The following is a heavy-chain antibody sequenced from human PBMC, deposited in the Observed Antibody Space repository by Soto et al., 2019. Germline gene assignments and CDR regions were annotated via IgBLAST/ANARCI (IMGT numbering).Heavy chain of an antibody. Sequence: GGSLRLSCVTSGFTFSNYGMHWARQAPGKGLEWVAVIWYDGGNTYFADSVKGRFTISRDNSKSTMYLQMSSLRAEDTAVYYCARDLRRGYSYGFDEWGQGTLVT. V-gene: IGHV3-33*01. CDR3: ARDLRRGYSYGFDE. CDR2: IWYDGGNT. CDR1: GFTFSNYG. D-gene: IGHD5-18*01. J-gene: IGHJ4*02.